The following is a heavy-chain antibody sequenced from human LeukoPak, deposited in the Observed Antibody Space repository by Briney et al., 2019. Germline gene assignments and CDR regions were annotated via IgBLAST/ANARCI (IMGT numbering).Heavy chain of an antibody. Sequence: ASVKVSCKASGGTFSSYAISWVRQAPGQGLEWMGRIIPILGIANYAQKFQGRVTMTEDTSTDTAYMELSSLRSEDTAVYYCATGGPLSCSGGSCYMFGWFDPWGQGTLVTVSS. CDR2: IIPILGIA. J-gene: IGHJ5*02. CDR3: ATGGPLSCSGGSCYMFGWFDP. V-gene: IGHV1-69*04. D-gene: IGHD2-15*01. CDR1: GGTFSSYA.